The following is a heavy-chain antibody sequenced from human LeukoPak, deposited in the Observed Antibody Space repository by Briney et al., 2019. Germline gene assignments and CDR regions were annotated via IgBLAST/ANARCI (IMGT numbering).Heavy chain of an antibody. J-gene: IGHJ3*02. CDR1: GYTFTSYA. Sequence: ASVKVSCKASGYTFTSYAMHWVRQAPGQRLEWMGWINAGNGNTKYSQKFQGRVTITRDTSASTAYMELSSLRAEDTAVYYCARDRVVLWQQLGYDAFDIWGQGTMVTVSS. CDR3: ARDRVVLWQQLGYDAFDI. D-gene: IGHD6-13*01. CDR2: INAGNGNT. V-gene: IGHV1-3*01.